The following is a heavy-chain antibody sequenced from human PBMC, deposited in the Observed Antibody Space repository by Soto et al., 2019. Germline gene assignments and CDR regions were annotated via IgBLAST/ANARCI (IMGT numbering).Heavy chain of an antibody. CDR1: GFTFSSYW. Sequence: PGGSLRLSCAASGFTFSSYWMSWVRQAPGKGLEWVANIKQDGSEKYYVDSVKGRFTISRDNAKNSLYLQMNSLRAEDTAVYYYAREYDSSGYIPYFDYWGQGTLVTVSS. J-gene: IGHJ4*02. V-gene: IGHV3-7*01. CDR2: IKQDGSEK. D-gene: IGHD3-22*01. CDR3: AREYDSSGYIPYFDY.